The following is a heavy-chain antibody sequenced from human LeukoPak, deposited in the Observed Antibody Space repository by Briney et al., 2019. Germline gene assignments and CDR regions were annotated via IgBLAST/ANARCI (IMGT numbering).Heavy chain of an antibody. Sequence: GGSLRLSCAASGFTFSSYWMHWVRQAPGKGLVWVSCINGDGSTTSYADSVKGRFTISRENAKNSLYLQMNSLRAGDTAVYYCARAPAATWSYYYYGMDVWGQGTTVTVSS. CDR3: ARAPAATWSYYYYGMDV. V-gene: IGHV3-74*01. CDR1: GFTFSSYW. D-gene: IGHD2-2*01. J-gene: IGHJ6*02. CDR2: INGDGSTT.